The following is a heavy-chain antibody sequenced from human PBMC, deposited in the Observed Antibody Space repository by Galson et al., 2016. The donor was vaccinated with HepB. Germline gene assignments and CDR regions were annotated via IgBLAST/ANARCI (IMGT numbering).Heavy chain of an antibody. J-gene: IGHJ6*02. V-gene: IGHV3-23*01. D-gene: IGHD5-12*01. CDR2: ISASGGST. Sequence: SLRLSCAASEFTFSSFVMGWVRQAPGKGLEWVSAISASGGSTYYADSVKGRSAISRDDSKNTVYLQMHSLRAEDTAVYFCAKAGYDYQHYPMDVWGQGTTDTVS. CDR3: AKAGYDYQHYPMDV. CDR1: EFTFSSFV.